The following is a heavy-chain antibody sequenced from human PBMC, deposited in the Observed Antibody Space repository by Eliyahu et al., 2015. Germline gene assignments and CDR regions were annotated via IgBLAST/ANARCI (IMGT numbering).Heavy chain of an antibody. CDR3: AREGGQKVVTDY. CDR1: GXSFSSXV. D-gene: IGHD4-23*01. J-gene: IGHJ4*02. Sequence: QVQLVESGGGVVQPGRSLRXSXXASGXSFSSXVXHWVRQAPGKGLEWVAVISDGGSSKYYADSVKGRFTISRDNSKNTLYLQMNSLRPEDTAVYYCAREGGQKVVTDYWGQGTLVTVSS. CDR2: ISDGGSSK. V-gene: IGHV3-30-3*01.